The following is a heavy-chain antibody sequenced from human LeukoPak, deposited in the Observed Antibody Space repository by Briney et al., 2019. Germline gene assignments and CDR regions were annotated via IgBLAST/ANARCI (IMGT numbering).Heavy chain of an antibody. CDR3: ARDLRCSTTSCYTSWFDP. CDR1: GGSFSSYY. Sequence: SETLSLTCTVSGGSFSSYYWSWIRQPPGKGLEWIGYIYYSGSTNYNPSPKSRVTISVDTSKNQFSLRLSSVTAADTAVYYCARDLRCSTTSCYTSWFDPWGQGTLVTVSS. V-gene: IGHV4-59*01. J-gene: IGHJ5*02. D-gene: IGHD2-2*02. CDR2: IYYSGST.